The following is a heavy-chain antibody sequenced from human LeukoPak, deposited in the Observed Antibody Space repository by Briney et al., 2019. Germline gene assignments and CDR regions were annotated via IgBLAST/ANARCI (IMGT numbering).Heavy chain of an antibody. CDR3: AKHRAARTAPDAFDI. CDR1: GFTFSTYD. D-gene: IGHD6-25*01. V-gene: IGHV3-23*01. Sequence: GGSLRLSCAASGFTFSTYDMSWVRQAPGKGLEWVSSISSTGGATHYADPVKGRFSISRDNSENTLYFQMNSLRAEDTAVYFCAKHRAARTAPDAFDIWGQGTTVTVS. CDR2: ISSTGGAT. J-gene: IGHJ3*02.